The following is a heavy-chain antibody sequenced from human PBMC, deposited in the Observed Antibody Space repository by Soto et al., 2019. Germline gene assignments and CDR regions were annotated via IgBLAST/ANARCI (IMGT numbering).Heavy chain of an antibody. CDR2: ISGSGGST. Sequence: GGSLRLSCAASGFTFSSYAMSWVRQAPGKGLEWVSAISGSGGSTYYADCVKGRFTISRDNSKNTLYLQMNSLRAEDTAVYYCARGPCGGDCYSVGYYYYGMDVWGQGTTVTVSS. J-gene: IGHJ6*02. V-gene: IGHV3-23*01. CDR1: GFTFSSYA. CDR3: ARGPCGGDCYSVGYYYYGMDV. D-gene: IGHD2-21*02.